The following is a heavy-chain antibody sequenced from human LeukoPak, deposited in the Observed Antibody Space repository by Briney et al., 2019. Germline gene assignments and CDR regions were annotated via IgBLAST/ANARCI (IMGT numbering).Heavy chain of an antibody. CDR1: GGSIMNYY. D-gene: IGHD2-15*01. Sequence: PSETLSLTCTVSGGSIMNYYWSWFRQPPGKRLEWIGHIYYSGNTNYNPSLKSRVSISVDTSRNQFSLRLSSVTAADTAVYYCARVQILPPYTFDYWGQGTVVTVSS. J-gene: IGHJ4*01. V-gene: IGHV4-59*01. CDR3: ARVQILPPYTFDY. CDR2: IYYSGNT.